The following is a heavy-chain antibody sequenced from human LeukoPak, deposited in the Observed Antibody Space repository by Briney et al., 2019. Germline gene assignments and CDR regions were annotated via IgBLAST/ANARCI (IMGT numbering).Heavy chain of an antibody. CDR3: ARVYGGRKNNDY. D-gene: IGHD2/OR15-2a*01. Sequence: ASVKVSCKASVYTFTGYYMHWVRQPPGQGLEWMGWINPNSGGTNYAKKFQGRVTMTRDTSISTAYMELSRLRSDDTAVYYCARVYGGRKNNDYWGQGTLVTVSS. CDR1: VYTFTGYY. V-gene: IGHV1-2*02. J-gene: IGHJ4*02. CDR2: INPNSGGT.